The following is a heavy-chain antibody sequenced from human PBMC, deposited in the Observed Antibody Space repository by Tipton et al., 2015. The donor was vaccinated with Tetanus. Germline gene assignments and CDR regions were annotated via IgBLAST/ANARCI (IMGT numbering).Heavy chain of an antibody. CDR3: ARDQGGGRVARLNWFDP. V-gene: IGHV4-31*03. J-gene: IGHJ5*02. CDR1: GASISSGGYF. Sequence: TLSLTCSVSGASISSGGYFWNWIRHHPGKGLEWIGYVYYSGSTHYNPSLKSRVTISVDTSRNQFFLNLSSVTAADTAVYYCARDQGGGRVARLNWFDPWGQGTLVTASS. D-gene: IGHD3-16*01. CDR2: VYYSGST.